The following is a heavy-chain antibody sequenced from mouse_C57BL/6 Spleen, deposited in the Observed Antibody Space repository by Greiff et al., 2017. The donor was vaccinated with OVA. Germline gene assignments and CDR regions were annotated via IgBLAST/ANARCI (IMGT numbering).Heavy chain of an antibody. V-gene: IGHV1-54*01. Sequence: VKLMESGAELVRPGTSVKVSCKASGYAFTNYLIEWVKQRPGQGLEWIGVINPGSGGTNYNEKFKGKATLTADKSSSTAYMQLSSLTSEDSAVYFCARSGILLRHAWFAYWGQGTLVTVSA. CDR2: INPGSGGT. CDR1: GYAFTNYL. J-gene: IGHJ3*01. CDR3: ARSGILLRHAWFAY. D-gene: IGHD1-1*01.